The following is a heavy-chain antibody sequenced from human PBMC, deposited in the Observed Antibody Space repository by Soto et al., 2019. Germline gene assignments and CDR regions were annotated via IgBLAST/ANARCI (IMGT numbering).Heavy chain of an antibody. Sequence: SETHSLTCALYGGSFSGYYWSWIHQPPGKGLEWIGEINHSGSPNYNPSLKRRVTISVDTSKNLVSLRWSSVTAADTAVYYGARPTVVGGTLGSFFDQWGKGTLVTFYS. CDR2: INHSGSP. D-gene: IGHD1-26*01. CDR1: GGSFSGYY. V-gene: IGHV4-34*01. CDR3: ARPTVVGGTLGSFFDQ. J-gene: IGHJ4*01.